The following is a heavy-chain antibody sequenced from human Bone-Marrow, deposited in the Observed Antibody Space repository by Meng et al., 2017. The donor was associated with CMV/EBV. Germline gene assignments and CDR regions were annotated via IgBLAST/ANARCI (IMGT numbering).Heavy chain of an antibody. CDR1: GGSISSYY. CDR3: ARDLAYSSSHYYYGMDV. CDR2: IYYSGST. Sequence: GSLRLSCTVSGGSISSYYWSWIRQPPGKGLEWIGYIYYSGSTNYNPSLKSRVTISVDTSKNQFSLKLSSVTAADTAVYYCARDLAYSSSHYYYGMDVWGQGTTVTVSS. D-gene: IGHD6-6*01. J-gene: IGHJ6*02. V-gene: IGHV4-59*01.